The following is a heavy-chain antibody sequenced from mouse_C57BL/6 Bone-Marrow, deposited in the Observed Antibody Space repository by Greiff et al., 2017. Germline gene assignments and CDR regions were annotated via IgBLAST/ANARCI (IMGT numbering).Heavy chain of an antibody. CDR1: GYTFTDDY. D-gene: IGHD2-1*01. CDR2: IDPENGDT. J-gene: IGHJ4*01. Sequence: EVHLLQSGAELVRPGASVKLSCTASGYTFTDDYMHWVKQRPEQGLEWIGWIDPENGDTEYAPKFQGKATLTADTSSNTAYLQLSSLTSEDTAVYFCTPIYYDAMDYWGQGTSVTVSS. V-gene: IGHV14-4*01. CDR3: TPIYYDAMDY.